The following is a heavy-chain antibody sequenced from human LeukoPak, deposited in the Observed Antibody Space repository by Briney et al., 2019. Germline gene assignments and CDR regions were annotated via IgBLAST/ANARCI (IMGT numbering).Heavy chain of an antibody. J-gene: IGHJ4*02. D-gene: IGHD3-22*01. V-gene: IGHV4-34*01. CDR3: ASLTMISVY. Sequence: ASETLSLTCAVYGGSFSGYYWSWIGQPPGKGLEWIGEINHSGSTNYNPSLKSRVTISVDTSKNQFSLKLSSVTAADTAVYYCASLTMISVYWGQGTLVTVSS. CDR2: INHSGST. CDR1: GGSFSGYY.